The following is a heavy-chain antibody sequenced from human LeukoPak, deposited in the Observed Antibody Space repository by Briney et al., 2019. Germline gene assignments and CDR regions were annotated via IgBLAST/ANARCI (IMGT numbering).Heavy chain of an antibody. Sequence: ASVKVSCKASGYTFTGYYMHWVRQAPGQGLEWMGRINPNGGGTNYAQKFQGRVTMTRDTSISTAYMELSRLRSDDTAVYYCARVRTMVRGVMGNLDYWGQGTLVTVSS. J-gene: IGHJ4*02. CDR2: INPNGGGT. CDR1: GYTFTGYY. CDR3: ARVRTMVRGVMGNLDY. V-gene: IGHV1-2*06. D-gene: IGHD3-10*01.